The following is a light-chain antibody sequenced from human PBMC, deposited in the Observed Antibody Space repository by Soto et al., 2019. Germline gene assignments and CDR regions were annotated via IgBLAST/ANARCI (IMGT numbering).Light chain of an antibody. CDR2: HAS. CDR1: QSVTSTY. J-gene: IGKJ2*01. CDR3: QKYGTSPPVYA. Sequence: EIVLTQSPGTLSLSPGERATLSCRTSQSVTSTYLAWYQQKPGQAPRLLIYHASSRATGVPDRFSGSGSGTDFTLTISRLEPEDFAMYYCQKYGTSPPVYAFGQGTNLEI. V-gene: IGKV3-20*01.